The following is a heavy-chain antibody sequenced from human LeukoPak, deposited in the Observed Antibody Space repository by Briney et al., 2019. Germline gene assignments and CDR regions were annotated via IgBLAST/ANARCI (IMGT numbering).Heavy chain of an antibody. CDR2: INPNSGGT. CDR1: GYTLTELS. Sequence: ASVKVSCKVSGYTLTELSMHWVRQAPGQGLEWMGWINPNSGGTNYAQKFQGRVTMTRDTSISTAYMELSRLRSDDTAVYYCAREESGGYFDYGGQGTLVTVSS. CDR3: AREESGGYFDY. D-gene: IGHD2-8*02. V-gene: IGHV1-2*02. J-gene: IGHJ4*02.